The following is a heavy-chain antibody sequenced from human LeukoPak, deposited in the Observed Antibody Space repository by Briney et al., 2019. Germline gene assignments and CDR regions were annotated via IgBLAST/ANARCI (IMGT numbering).Heavy chain of an antibody. CDR1: GFTFSSYA. CDR2: ISGSGGST. Sequence: GGSLRLSCAASGFTFSSYAMSWVRQAPGKGLEWVSAISGSGGSTYYADSVKGRFTISRDNSKNTLYLQMNSLRGEDTAVYYCAKYFLPTVIAGDAFDIWGQGTMVTVSS. J-gene: IGHJ3*02. D-gene: IGHD4-17*01. CDR3: AKYFLPTVIAGDAFDI. V-gene: IGHV3-23*01.